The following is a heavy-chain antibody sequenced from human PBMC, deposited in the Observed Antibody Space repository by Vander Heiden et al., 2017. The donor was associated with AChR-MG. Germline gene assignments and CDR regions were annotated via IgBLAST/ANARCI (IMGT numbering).Heavy chain of an antibody. V-gene: IGHV3-48*02. J-gene: IGHJ5*02. CDR1: GFTFSSYS. CDR2: ISSTSGTI. CDR3: ARDANWFDP. Sequence: EVPLVESGGGLVQPGGSLRLSCPASGFTFSSYSMHWVRQSPGTGLEWVSYISSTSGTIYYADSVKGRFTISRDNAKNSLYLKMNSLRDEDTAVYYFARDANWFDPWGQGTLVTVSS.